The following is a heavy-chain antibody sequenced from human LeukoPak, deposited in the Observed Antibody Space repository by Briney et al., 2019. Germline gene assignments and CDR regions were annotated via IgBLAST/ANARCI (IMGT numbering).Heavy chain of an antibody. Sequence: SETLSLTCTVSGGSISSYYWSWIRQPPGKGLEWIGYIYYSGSTNYNPSLKSRVTISVDTSKNQFSLKLSSVTAADTAVYYRARQRGYSYGYDYWGQGTLVTVSS. J-gene: IGHJ4*02. D-gene: IGHD5-18*01. CDR3: ARQRGYSYGYDY. V-gene: IGHV4-59*08. CDR1: GGSISSYY. CDR2: IYYSGST.